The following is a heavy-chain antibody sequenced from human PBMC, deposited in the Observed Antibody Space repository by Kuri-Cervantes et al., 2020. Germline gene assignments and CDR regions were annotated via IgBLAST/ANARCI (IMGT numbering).Heavy chain of an antibody. CDR1: GGSISSGGYS. CDR2: IYYSGST. D-gene: IGHD3-3*01. V-gene: IGHV4-30-2*03. J-gene: IGHJ4*02. CDR3: ARQGPEDGVLGTFDY. Sequence: SQTLSLTCAVSGGSISSGGYSWSWIRQPPGKGLEWIGYIYYSGSTYYNPSLKSRVSISIDTSKNQFSLKLSSVTAADTAVYYCARQGPEDGVLGTFDYWGQGTLVTVSS.